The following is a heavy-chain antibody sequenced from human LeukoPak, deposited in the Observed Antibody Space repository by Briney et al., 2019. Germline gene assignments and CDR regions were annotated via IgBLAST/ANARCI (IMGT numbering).Heavy chain of an antibody. CDR2: INPNSGGT. CDR3: ASGIVGATKGKDY. J-gene: IGHJ4*02. V-gene: IGHV1-2*02. Sequence: RASVKVSCKASGYTFTGYYMHWVRQAPGQGLEWMGWINPNSGGTNYAQKFQGRVTMTRDTSISTAYMELSRLRSDDTAVYYCASGIVGATKGKDYWGQGTLVTVSS. CDR1: GYTFTGYY. D-gene: IGHD1-26*01.